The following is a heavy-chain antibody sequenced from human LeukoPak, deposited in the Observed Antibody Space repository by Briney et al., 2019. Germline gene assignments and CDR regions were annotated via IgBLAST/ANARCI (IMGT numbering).Heavy chain of an antibody. CDR1: GGSISSSSYY. D-gene: IGHD6-19*01. CDR3: ARRALAVAGTPNYYYYMDV. J-gene: IGHJ6*03. Sequence: SETLSLTCTVSGGSISSSSYYWGWIRQPPGKGLEWIGSIYYSGSTYYNPSLKSRVTISVDTSKNQFSLKLSSVTAADTAVYYYARRALAVAGTPNYYYYMDVWGKGTTVTVSS. CDR2: IYYSGST. V-gene: IGHV4-39*01.